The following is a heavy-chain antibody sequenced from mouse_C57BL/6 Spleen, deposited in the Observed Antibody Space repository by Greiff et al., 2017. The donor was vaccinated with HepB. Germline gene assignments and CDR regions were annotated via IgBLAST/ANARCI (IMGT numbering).Heavy chain of an antibody. Sequence: VKLMESGPELVKPGASVKISCKASGYAFSSSWMNWVKQRPGKGLEWIGRIYPGDGDTNYNGKFKGKATLTADKSSSTAYMQLSSLTSEDSAVYFCARKITTVSWYFDVWGTGTTVTVSS. CDR3: ARKITTVSWYFDV. V-gene: IGHV1-82*01. CDR2: IYPGDGDT. J-gene: IGHJ1*03. D-gene: IGHD1-1*01. CDR1: GYAFSSSW.